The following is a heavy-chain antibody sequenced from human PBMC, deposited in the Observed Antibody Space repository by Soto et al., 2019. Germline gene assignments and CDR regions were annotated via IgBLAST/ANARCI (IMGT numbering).Heavy chain of an antibody. CDR2: IYYSGST. D-gene: IGHD3-10*01. CDR3: ARVWFGELFCMDV. CDR1: GGSISSSSYY. J-gene: IGHJ6*02. Sequence: SETLSLTCTVSGGSISSSSYYWGWIRQPPGKGLEWIGSIYYSGSTYYNPSLKSRVTISVDTSKNRFSLKLSSVTAADTAVYYCARVWFGELFCMDVWGQGTTVTVSS. V-gene: IGHV4-39*01.